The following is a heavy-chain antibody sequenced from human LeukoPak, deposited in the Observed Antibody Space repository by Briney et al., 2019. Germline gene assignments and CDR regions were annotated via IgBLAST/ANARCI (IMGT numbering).Heavy chain of an antibody. D-gene: IGHD2-2*01. CDR1: GGTFSSYA. J-gene: IGHJ5*02. CDR2: IIPIFGTA. CDR3: ARDHSLVPAAKYNWFDP. V-gene: IGHV1-69*13. Sequence: ASVKVSCKASGGTFSSYAISWVRQAPGQGLEWMVGIIPIFGTANYAQRFQGRVTITADESTSTAYMELSSLRSEDTAVYYCARDHSLVPAAKYNWFDPWGQGTLVTVSS.